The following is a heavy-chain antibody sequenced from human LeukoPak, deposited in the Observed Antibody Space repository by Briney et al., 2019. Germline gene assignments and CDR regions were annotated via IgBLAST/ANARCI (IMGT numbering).Heavy chain of an antibody. V-gene: IGHV3-53*01. CDR2: IYSGGST. J-gene: IGHJ4*02. CDR1: GFTVSSNY. Sequence: GGSLRLSCAASGFTVSSNYMSWVRQAPGKGLEWVSVIYSGGSTYYADSVKGRFTISRDNSKNTLYLQMNSLGAEDTAVYYCAREPWSGGPFDYWGQGTLVTVSS. CDR3: AREPWSGGPFDY. D-gene: IGHD3-10*01.